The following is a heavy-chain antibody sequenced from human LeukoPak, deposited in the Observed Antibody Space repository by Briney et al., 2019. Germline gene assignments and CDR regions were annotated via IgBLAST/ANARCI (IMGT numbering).Heavy chain of an antibody. J-gene: IGHJ6*02. CDR2: ISSSSSTI. D-gene: IGHD3-16*01. CDR1: GFTFSSYS. V-gene: IGHV3-48*01. Sequence: GGSLRLSCAASGFTFSSYSMNWVRQAPGKGLEWVSYISSSSSTIYYADSVKGRFTISRDNAKNSLYLQMNSLRAEDTAVYYCARDGRGILPNFYYYYGMDVWGQGTTVTVSS. CDR3: ARDGRGILPNFYYYYGMDV.